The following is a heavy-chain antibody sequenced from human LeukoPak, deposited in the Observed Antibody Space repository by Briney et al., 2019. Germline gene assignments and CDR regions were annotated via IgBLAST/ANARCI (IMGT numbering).Heavy chain of an antibody. Sequence: GGSLRLSCAASGFTFSSYSMNWVRQAPGKGLEWVSSTSSSSSYIYYADSVKGRFTISRDNAKNSLYLQMNSLRAEDTGVYYCARDRRDGYNLLDYWGQGTLVTVSS. D-gene: IGHD5-24*01. V-gene: IGHV3-21*01. CDR1: GFTFSSYS. CDR3: ARDRRDGYNLLDY. J-gene: IGHJ4*02. CDR2: TSSSSSYI.